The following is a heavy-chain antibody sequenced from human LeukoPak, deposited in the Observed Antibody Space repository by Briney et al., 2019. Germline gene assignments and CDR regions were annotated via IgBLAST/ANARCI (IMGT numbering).Heavy chain of an antibody. CDR1: GFTFSRYA. Sequence: PGGSLRLSCAASGFTFSRYAMHWVRQAPGKGLECVALISYDGSDKYYADSVKGRFTISRDDSKNTLYLQMKSLRPEDTALYFCARETDFWSGYYPPDYWGQGTLVTVSS. CDR2: ISYDGSDK. V-gene: IGHV3-30*01. CDR3: ARETDFWSGYYPPDY. D-gene: IGHD3-3*01. J-gene: IGHJ4*02.